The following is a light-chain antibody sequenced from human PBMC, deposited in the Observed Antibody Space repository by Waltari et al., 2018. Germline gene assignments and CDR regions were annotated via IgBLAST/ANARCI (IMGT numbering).Light chain of an antibody. V-gene: IGLV3-1*01. CDR2: QDK. Sequence: SYELTQPPSVSVSPGQTASITCSGDELGDKYVCWYQQKPGQSPVVVIYQDKKRPSGIPERSSGSNSGNTATLTISETQAMDEADYHCQAWDSNTVVFGGGTKVTVL. CDR3: QAWDSNTVV. CDR1: ELGDKY. J-gene: IGLJ2*01.